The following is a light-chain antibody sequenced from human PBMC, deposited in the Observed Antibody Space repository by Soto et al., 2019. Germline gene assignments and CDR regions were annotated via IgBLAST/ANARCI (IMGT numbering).Light chain of an antibody. CDR3: QQYENWRT. CDR2: GAS. CDR1: QSIDSK. J-gene: IGKJ1*01. Sequence: IVMTQSPATLSVSPGERVTLSCRASQSIDSKLVWYQQRPGQAPRLLIYGASIRATGIPARFSGSGSGTEFTLTISGLQSEYFGVYYCQQYENWRTFGQGTNVEV. V-gene: IGKV3-15*01.